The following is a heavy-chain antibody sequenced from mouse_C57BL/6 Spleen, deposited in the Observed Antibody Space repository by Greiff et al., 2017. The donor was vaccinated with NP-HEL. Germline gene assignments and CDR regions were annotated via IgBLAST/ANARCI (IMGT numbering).Heavy chain of an antibody. Sequence: QVQLQQPGAELVRPGSSVKLSCKASGYTFTSSWMDWVKQRPGQGLEWIGNIYPSDSETHYNQKFKDKATLTVDKSSSTAYMQLSSLTSEDSAVYYCARSTGFDYWGQGTTLTVSS. CDR1: GYTFTSSW. D-gene: IGHD2-1*01. J-gene: IGHJ2*01. CDR2: IYPSDSET. CDR3: ARSTGFDY. V-gene: IGHV1-61*01.